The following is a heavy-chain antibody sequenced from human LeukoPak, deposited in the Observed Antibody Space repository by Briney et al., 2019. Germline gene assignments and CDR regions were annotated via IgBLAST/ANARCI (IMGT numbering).Heavy chain of an antibody. J-gene: IGHJ5*02. D-gene: IGHD4-17*01. Sequence: PGGSLRLSCAASGFTFSDHYMDWVRQAPGKGLEWVGRTRNKANSYTTEYAASVKGRFTISRDDSKNSLYLQMNSLRRQDTAVYYCAKVLDYGDYGGIDPWGQGTLVTVSS. CDR3: AKVLDYGDYGGIDP. CDR1: GFTFSDHY. V-gene: IGHV3-72*01. CDR2: TRNKANSYTT.